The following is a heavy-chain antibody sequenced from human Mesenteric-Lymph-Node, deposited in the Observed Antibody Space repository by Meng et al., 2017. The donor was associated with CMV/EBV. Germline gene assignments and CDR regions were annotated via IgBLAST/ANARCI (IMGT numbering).Heavy chain of an antibody. D-gene: IGHD5-12*01. CDR3: AKGPGWLRFDWFDP. CDR1: GFTFSSYG. V-gene: IGHV3-33*06. CDR2: IWYDGTNK. Sequence: GGSLRLSCAASGFTFSSYGMHWVRQAPGKGLEWVAVIWYDGTNKYYADSAKGRFTISRDNSKNTLYLQMNSLRAEDTAVYYCAKGPGWLRFDWFDPWGQGTLVTVSS. J-gene: IGHJ5*02.